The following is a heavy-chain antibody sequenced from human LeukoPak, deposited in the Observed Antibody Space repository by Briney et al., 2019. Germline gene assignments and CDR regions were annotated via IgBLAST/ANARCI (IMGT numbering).Heavy chain of an antibody. CDR2: VFYSGSI. D-gene: IGHD3-10*01. Sequence: SETLSLTCTVSGGSISSYYWSWIRQPPRKGLEWIGYVFYSGSINYNPSLKSRVTISIDTSKNQFSLKLSSVTAAGTAVYYCASGSITMVRGVIIAWGQGTLVTVSS. CDR3: ASGSITMVRGVIIA. V-gene: IGHV4-59*08. J-gene: IGHJ5*02. CDR1: GGSISSYY.